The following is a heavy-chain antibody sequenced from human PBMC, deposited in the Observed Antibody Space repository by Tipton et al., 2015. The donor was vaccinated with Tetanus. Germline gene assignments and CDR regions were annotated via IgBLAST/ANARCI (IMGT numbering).Heavy chain of an antibody. CDR1: GFTFSNYA. D-gene: IGHD1-1*01. CDR2: ISVRGSHT. J-gene: IGHJ3*01. Sequence: SLRLSCAASGFTFSNYAMAWVRQTPGKGLEWVSGISVRGSHTYYADPVKGRFSISRDSAKNSLYLEMNSLRDDDTAVYYCARVRQELAHDAFDLWGQGTLVTVSS. CDR3: ARVRQELAHDAFDL. V-gene: IGHV3-23*01.